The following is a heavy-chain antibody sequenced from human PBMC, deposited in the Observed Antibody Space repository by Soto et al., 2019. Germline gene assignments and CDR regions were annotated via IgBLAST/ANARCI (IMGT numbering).Heavy chain of an antibody. Sequence: AGTLCLTCTVSGGSISSYYWSWSLQPPWKGLEWIGYIYYSGSTNYNPSLKSRVTISVDTSKNQFSLKLSSVTAADTAVYYCARDKITGLFDYWGQGTLVTVS. D-gene: IGHD2-8*02. CDR1: GGSISSYY. J-gene: IGHJ4*02. CDR2: IYYSGST. V-gene: IGHV4-59*01. CDR3: ARDKITGLFDY.